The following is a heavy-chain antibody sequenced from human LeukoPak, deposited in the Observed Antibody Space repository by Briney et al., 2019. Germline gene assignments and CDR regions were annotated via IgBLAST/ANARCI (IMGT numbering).Heavy chain of an antibody. D-gene: IGHD6-6*01. J-gene: IGHJ6*03. V-gene: IGHV1-69*05. Sequence: SVKVSCKASGGTFSSYAISWVRQAPGQGLEWMGGIIPIFGTANYAQKFQGRVTITTNESASTAYMDLRSLRSEDTAVYYCARSAPLDYYYYMDVWGKGTTVTVSS. CDR1: GGTFSSYA. CDR2: IIPIFGTA. CDR3: ARSAPLDYYYYMDV.